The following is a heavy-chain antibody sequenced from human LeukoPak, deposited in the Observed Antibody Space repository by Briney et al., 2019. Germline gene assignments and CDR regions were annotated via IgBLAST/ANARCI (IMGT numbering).Heavy chain of an antibody. J-gene: IGHJ4*02. CDR2: IRYDGSNK. CDR3: AKDPAVAAAATDY. V-gene: IGHV3-30*02. Sequence: GGSLRLSCVASGFTFSSYGMHWVRQAPGKGLEWVAFIRYDGSNKYYADSVKGRFTISRDNSKNTLYLQMNSLRAEDTAVYYCAKDPAVAAAATDYWGQGTLVTVSS. D-gene: IGHD6-13*01. CDR1: GFTFSSYG.